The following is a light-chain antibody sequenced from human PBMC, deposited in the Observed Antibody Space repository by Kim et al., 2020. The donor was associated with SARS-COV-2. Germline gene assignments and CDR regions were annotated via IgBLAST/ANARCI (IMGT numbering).Light chain of an antibody. CDR2: TNN. CDR1: TSNIGSNY. J-gene: IGLJ3*02. CDR3: ATWDDRLSGPV. V-gene: IGLV1-47*01. Sequence: ELTQPPSASGTPGHRVTISCSVSTSNIGSNYVYWFQQLPGTAPKLLIYTNNQRPSGVPDRFSGSKSGTSASLAIGGLRSEDEADYHCATWDDRLSGPVFGGGTQLGVL.